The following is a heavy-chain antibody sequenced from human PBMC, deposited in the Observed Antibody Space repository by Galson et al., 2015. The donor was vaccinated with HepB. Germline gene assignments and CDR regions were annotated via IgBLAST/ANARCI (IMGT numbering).Heavy chain of an antibody. CDR2: ISSSSSAI. D-gene: IGHD1-1*01. Sequence: SLRLSCAASGFTFSSYSMNWVRQAPGKGLEWVSYISSSSSAIYYADSVKGRFTVSRDNAKNSLYLQMNSLRDEDTAVYYCTRARYGDSWGQGTLVTGSS. V-gene: IGHV3-48*02. CDR3: TRARYGDS. J-gene: IGHJ4*02. CDR1: GFTFSSYS.